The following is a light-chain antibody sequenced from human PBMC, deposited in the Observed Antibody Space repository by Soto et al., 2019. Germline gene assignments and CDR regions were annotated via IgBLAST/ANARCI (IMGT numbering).Light chain of an antibody. CDR1: QIVAYSH. CDR3: HQYSSSPLT. V-gene: IGKV3-20*01. J-gene: IGKJ1*01. CDR2: VAS. Sequence: ENVLTQTPDTLSLSLGETATLSCRASQIVAYSHLAWYQQKPGQAPRLLISVASSRAIGIPDRFSGSGSGTDFTLTISKLAPEDSAMYYCHQYSSSPLTFGQGTKVEI.